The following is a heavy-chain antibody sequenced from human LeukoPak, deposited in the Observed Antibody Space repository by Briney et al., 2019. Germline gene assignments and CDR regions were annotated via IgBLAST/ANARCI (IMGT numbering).Heavy chain of an antibody. J-gene: IGHJ3*02. CDR2: ISAYNGNT. CDR1: GYSFTSNV. Sequence: ASVKVSCTASGYSFTSNVISWVRQAPGQGLEWMGWISAYNGNTNYAQKLQGRVTMTTDTSTSTAYMELRRLRSDDTAVYYCARFGLGKHIEVAGIPFDIWGQGTMVTVSS. CDR3: ARFGLGKHIEVAGIPFDI. D-gene: IGHD6-19*01. V-gene: IGHV1-18*01.